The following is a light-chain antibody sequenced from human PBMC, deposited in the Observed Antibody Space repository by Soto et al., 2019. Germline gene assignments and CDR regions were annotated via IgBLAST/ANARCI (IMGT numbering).Light chain of an antibody. CDR1: LSVSTS. Sequence: IVVTQSPATMSLSPGERATLSCRASLSVSTSLACYQQKPGQAPRLLIYDASNRATGIPARFSGSGSGTDFTLTISSLQPEDFAVYYCQQRTNWPPWTFGQGTKVEIK. CDR2: DAS. CDR3: QQRTNWPPWT. J-gene: IGKJ1*01. V-gene: IGKV3-11*01.